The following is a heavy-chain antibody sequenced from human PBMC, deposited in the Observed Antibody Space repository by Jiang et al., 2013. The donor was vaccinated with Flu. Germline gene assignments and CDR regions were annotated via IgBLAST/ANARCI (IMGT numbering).Heavy chain of an antibody. Sequence: SRVSMSVDTSKNQFSLRLTSVTAADTAVYYCARWSGSSWNAYDYWGQGALVTVSS. V-gene: IGHV4-59*10. CDR3: ARWSGSSWNAYDY. D-gene: IGHD6-13*01. J-gene: IGHJ4*02.